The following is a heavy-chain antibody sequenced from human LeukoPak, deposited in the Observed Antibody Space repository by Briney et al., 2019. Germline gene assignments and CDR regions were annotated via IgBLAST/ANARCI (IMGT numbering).Heavy chain of an antibody. Sequence: GGSLRPSCAASGFTFSDYYMSWIRQAPGKGLEWVSYISSSGSTIYYADSVKGRFTISRDNAKNSLYLQMNSLRAEDTAVYYCARAHDIGYLPYDTFDIWGQGTMVTVSS. CDR2: ISSSGSTI. D-gene: IGHD3-9*01. CDR1: GFTFSDYY. J-gene: IGHJ3*02. V-gene: IGHV3-11*01. CDR3: ARAHDIGYLPYDTFDI.